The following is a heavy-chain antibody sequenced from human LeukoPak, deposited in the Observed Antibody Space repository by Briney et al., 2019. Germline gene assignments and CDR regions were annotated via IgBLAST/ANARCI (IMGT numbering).Heavy chain of an antibody. CDR3: ARLNYFDRSGFFDS. J-gene: IGHJ4*02. V-gene: IGHV5-51*01. Sequence: GESLKISCKASGHRFANFWIGWVRQMPGEGLKWMGIIYSGDSDTRYSPSFQGRVTISVDKSISTAYLQWSSLKASDTAMYYCARLNYFDRSGFFDSWGQGTLVTVAS. CDR1: GHRFANFW. D-gene: IGHD3-22*01. CDR2: IYSGDSDT.